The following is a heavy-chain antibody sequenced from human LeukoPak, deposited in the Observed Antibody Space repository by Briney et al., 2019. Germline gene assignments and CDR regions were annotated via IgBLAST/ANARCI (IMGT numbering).Heavy chain of an antibody. CDR2: IYPGDSDT. CDR3: ARWPFDF. CDR1: GDGFNTYW. V-gene: IGHV5-51*01. J-gene: IGHJ4*02. Sequence: GESLKISCQGSGDGFNTYWIAWVRQMPGKGLEWMGRIYPGDSDTKYSPSFQGQVTISADKSVSTAYLQWSSLKASDTAMYYCARWPFDFWGRGTLVTVSS. D-gene: IGHD3-3*01.